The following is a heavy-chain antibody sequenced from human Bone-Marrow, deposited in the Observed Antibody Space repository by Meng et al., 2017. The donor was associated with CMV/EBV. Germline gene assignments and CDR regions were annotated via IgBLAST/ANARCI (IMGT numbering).Heavy chain of an antibody. J-gene: IGHJ5*02. V-gene: IGHV5-51*01. CDR1: GYSFSSYW. Sequence: KVSGKGSGYSFSSYWIGWVRQTPGKGLEWMGIIYPRDSDTRYSPSFQGQVTVSADKSISTAYLQWSSLKASDTAMYYCARHAGYCSGSSCDAPWFDPWGQGTLVTVSS. CDR3: ARHAGYCSGSSCDAPWFDP. D-gene: IGHD2-2*01. CDR2: IYPRDSDT.